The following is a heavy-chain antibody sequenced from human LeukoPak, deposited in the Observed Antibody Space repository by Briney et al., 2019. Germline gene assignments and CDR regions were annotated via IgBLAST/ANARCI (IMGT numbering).Heavy chain of an antibody. CDR3: ARVGTWELQRVFDY. CDR1: GFTFSDYW. D-gene: IGHD1-26*01. V-gene: IGHV3-7*01. J-gene: IGHJ4*02. Sequence: GGSLRLSCAPSGFTFSDYWMTWVRQVPGKGLEWVANINRGGNEVHYVDSVKGRFTISRDNAKNSLYLHLDSLRVEDTAVYYCARVGTWELQRVFDYWGQGTLVTVSS. CDR2: INRGGNEV.